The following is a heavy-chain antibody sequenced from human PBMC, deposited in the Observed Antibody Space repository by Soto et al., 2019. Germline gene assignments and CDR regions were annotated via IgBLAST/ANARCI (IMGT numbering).Heavy chain of an antibody. CDR3: ARARATIAAAAIFDC. J-gene: IGHJ4*02. Sequence: QVQLQESGPGLVKPSGTLSLTCAVSGGSISTSNWWSWVRQPPGKGLEWIGEVYRTGSTNYNPSLESRLTISVHKSKNQFSLKLTSVTAADTAVYYCARARATIAAAAIFDCWGQGTLVTVSS. CDR2: VYRTGST. CDR1: GGSISTSNW. V-gene: IGHV4-4*02. D-gene: IGHD6-13*01.